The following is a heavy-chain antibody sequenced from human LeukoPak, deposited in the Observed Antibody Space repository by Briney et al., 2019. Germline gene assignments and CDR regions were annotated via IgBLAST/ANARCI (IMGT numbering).Heavy chain of an antibody. V-gene: IGHV3-7*01. J-gene: IGHJ4*02. Sequence: TGGSLRLSCAASGFTFSTYWMSWVRQAPGKGLEWVADIKQDGSEKYYVDSVKGRFTISRDNAKSSLYLQMNSLRGEDTAVYYCARVSSDYYVDYWGQGTLVTVSS. CDR1: GFTFSTYW. D-gene: IGHD3-22*01. CDR3: ARVSSDYYVDY. CDR2: IKQDGSEK.